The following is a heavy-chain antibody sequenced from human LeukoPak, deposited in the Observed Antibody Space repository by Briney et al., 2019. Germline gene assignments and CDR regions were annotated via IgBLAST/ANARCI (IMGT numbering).Heavy chain of an antibody. V-gene: IGHV3-9*01. CDR2: ISWNSGSI. D-gene: IGHD3-9*01. CDR1: GFSFEDYA. CDR3: AKDQYYDILTGAFES. Sequence: PGGSLRLSCAASGFSFEDYAMNWVRQAPGKGLEWVSGISWNSGSIGYAESVKGRFTISRDNAKNSLYLQMNSLRTEDTAFYYCAKDQYYDILTGAFESWGQGTLVTVSS. J-gene: IGHJ4*02.